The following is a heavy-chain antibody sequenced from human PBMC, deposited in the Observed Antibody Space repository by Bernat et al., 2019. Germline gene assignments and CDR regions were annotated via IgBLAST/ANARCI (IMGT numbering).Heavy chain of an antibody. CDR2: IWYDGSNK. CDR1: GFTFSSYG. Sequence: QVQLVESGGGVVQPGRSLRLSCAASGFTFSSYGMHWVRQAPGKGLEWVAVIWYDGSNKYYADSVKGRFTISRDNSKNTLYLQMNSLRAEDTAVYYCARDLAPEGTMVRPGGYYYGMDVWGQGTTVTVSS. D-gene: IGHD3-10*01. V-gene: IGHV3-33*01. J-gene: IGHJ6*02. CDR3: ARDLAPEGTMVRPGGYYYGMDV.